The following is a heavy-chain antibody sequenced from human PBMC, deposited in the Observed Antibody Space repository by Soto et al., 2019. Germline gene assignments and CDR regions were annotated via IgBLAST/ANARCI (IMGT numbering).Heavy chain of an antibody. J-gene: IGHJ4*02. D-gene: IGHD3-3*01. V-gene: IGHV3-23*01. CDR3: AKAPYYDFWSGYLDY. Sequence: PGGSLRLSCAASGFTFSSYAMSWVRQAPGKGLEWVSAISCSGCSTYYAASVKGRFTISRDNSKNTLYLQMNSLRAEDTAVYYCAKAPYYDFWSGYLDYWGQGTLDTVSS. CDR1: GFTFSSYA. CDR2: ISCSGCST.